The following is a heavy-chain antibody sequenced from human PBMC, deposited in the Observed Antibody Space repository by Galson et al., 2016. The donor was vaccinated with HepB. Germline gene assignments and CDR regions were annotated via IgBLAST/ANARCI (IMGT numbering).Heavy chain of an antibody. CDR1: GGSISSYY. CDR3: ARDSLWSNGSHDYFDP. V-gene: IGHV4-59*12. CDR2: IHCSGDT. Sequence: SETLSLTCTVSGGSISSYYWSWVRQPPGKGLEWIGNIHCSGDTNYNPSLNGRVTLSVDTSKNQFSLSVTSVTATDTAVYYCARDSLWSNGSHDYFDPWGQGTLVTVSS. D-gene: IGHD5-12*01. J-gene: IGHJ5*02.